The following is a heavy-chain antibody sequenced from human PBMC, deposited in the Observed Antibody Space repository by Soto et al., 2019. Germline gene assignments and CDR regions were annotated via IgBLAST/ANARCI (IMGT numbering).Heavy chain of an antibody. CDR2: ISYDGSNK. CDR3: AKLGASSPNDAFDI. J-gene: IGHJ3*02. CDR1: GFTFSSYG. D-gene: IGHD1-26*01. Sequence: QVQLVESGGGVVQPGRSLRLSCAASGFTFSSYGMHWVRQAPGKGLEWVAVISYDGSNKYYADSVKGRLTISRDNSKNTLYLQMNSLRAEDTAVYYCAKLGASSPNDAFDIWGQGTMVTVSS. V-gene: IGHV3-30*18.